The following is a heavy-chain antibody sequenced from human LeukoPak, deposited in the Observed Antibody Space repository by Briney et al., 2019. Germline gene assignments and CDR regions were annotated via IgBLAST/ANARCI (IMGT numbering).Heavy chain of an antibody. Sequence: GGSLRLSCAASGFTVSSNYMSWVRQAPGKGLEWVSVIYSGGSTYYADSVKGRFTISRDNSKNTLYLQMNSLRAEDTAVYYCARTPPNYGDYRLTLIDYWGQGTLVTVSS. CDR2: IYSGGST. CDR3: ARTPPNYGDYRLTLIDY. CDR1: GFTVSSNY. D-gene: IGHD4-17*01. J-gene: IGHJ4*02. V-gene: IGHV3-66*01.